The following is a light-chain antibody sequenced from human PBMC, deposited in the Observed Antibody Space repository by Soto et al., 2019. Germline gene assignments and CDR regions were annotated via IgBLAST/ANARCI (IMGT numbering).Light chain of an antibody. J-gene: IGKJ1*01. Sequence: DIQMTQSPSTLSASVGDRVTITCRARQSISSWLAWYQQKPGKAPKVLIFDASSLESGVPSRFSGSGSATEFTLTISSLQPDDFATYYCQQYSTYPGTFGQGTKVEIK. CDR2: DAS. V-gene: IGKV1-5*01. CDR3: QQYSTYPGT. CDR1: QSISSW.